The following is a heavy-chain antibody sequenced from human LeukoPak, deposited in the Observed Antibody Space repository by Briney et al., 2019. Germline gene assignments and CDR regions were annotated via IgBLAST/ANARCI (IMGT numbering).Heavy chain of an antibody. V-gene: IGHV4-59*08. CDR1: GGTMSSYY. CDR2: IFYTGTT. D-gene: IGHD3-22*01. Sequence: SETLSLTCTVSGGTMSSYYWSWIRQPPRRGLEWIGYIFYTGTTDYNPSLKSRVTISLETSKNQFSLKLNSATAADTAVYYCARSHSSGYNWFDPWGQGTLVTVSS. J-gene: IGHJ5*02. CDR3: ARSHSSGYNWFDP.